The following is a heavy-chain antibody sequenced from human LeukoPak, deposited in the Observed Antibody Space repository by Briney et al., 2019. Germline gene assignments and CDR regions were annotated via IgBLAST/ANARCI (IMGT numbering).Heavy chain of an antibody. Sequence: PGGSLRLSCAASGFTLSSFAMSWVRQAPGKGLEWVSSISAGSRGTYYADSVKGRFTVSRDNSKNTLYLQMNSLRAEDTAVYYCAKLWSIAVAGPNYWGQGTLVTVSS. CDR3: AKLWSIAVAGPNY. CDR2: ISAGSRGT. J-gene: IGHJ4*02. V-gene: IGHV3-23*01. D-gene: IGHD6-19*01. CDR1: GFTLSSFA.